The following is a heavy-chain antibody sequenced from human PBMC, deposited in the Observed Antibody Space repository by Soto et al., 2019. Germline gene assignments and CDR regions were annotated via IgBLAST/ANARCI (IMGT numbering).Heavy chain of an antibody. Sequence: GGSLRLSCAASGFTFDEYAMHWVRQPPGKGLEWVSLISWDGSNRYYADSVQGRFTISRDNSKYSLYLEMNSLRPEDTALYYCAKDISRGPTKNYDFWSGPDYWGQGTLVTVSS. CDR1: GFTFDEYA. V-gene: IGHV3-43D*04. CDR3: AKDISRGPTKNYDFWSGPDY. CDR2: ISWDGSNR. D-gene: IGHD3-3*01. J-gene: IGHJ4*02.